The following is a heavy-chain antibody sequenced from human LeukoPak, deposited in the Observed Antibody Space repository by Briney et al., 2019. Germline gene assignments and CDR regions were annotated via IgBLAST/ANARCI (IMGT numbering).Heavy chain of an antibody. CDR1: GFTFSSHA. J-gene: IGHJ4*02. Sequence: GGSLILSCAASGFTFSSHAMSRVRQAPGKVLEWVSPISGSGDTTYYADSVRGRFTISRDNSKNTLYLQMNSLRAEDTAIYYCALNRGDYWGQGTMVTVSS. CDR2: ISGSGDTT. CDR3: ALNRGDY. D-gene: IGHD2/OR15-2a*01. V-gene: IGHV3-23*01.